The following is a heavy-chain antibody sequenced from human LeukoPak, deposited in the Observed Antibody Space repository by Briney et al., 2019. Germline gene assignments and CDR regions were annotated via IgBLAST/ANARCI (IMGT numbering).Heavy chain of an antibody. CDR3: ARDQKPQTNYYDSSGYRGGAFDI. D-gene: IGHD3-22*01. Sequence: GRSLRLSCAASGFTFDDYAMHWVRQAPGKGLEWVSGISWSSGSIGYADSLKGRFTISRDNAKNSLYLQMNSLRAEDTAVYYCARDQKPQTNYYDSSGYRGGAFDIWGQGTMVTVSS. J-gene: IGHJ3*02. CDR1: GFTFDDYA. CDR2: ISWSSGSI. V-gene: IGHV3-9*01.